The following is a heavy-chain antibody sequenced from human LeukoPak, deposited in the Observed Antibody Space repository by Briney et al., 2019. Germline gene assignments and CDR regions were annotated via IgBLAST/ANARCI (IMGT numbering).Heavy chain of an antibody. J-gene: IGHJ5*02. CDR2: INHSGST. V-gene: IGHV4-34*01. D-gene: IGHD5-18*01. Sequence: SETLSLTCAVYGESFSGYYWSWIRQPPGKGLEWIGVINHSGSTNYNASLKSRVTVSVDSSKNQFSLRLSSVTAADTAVYYCAPRGDIDHSSGYGKWFDPWGQGTRVTVSP. CDR1: GESFSGYY. CDR3: APRGDIDHSSGYGKWFDP.